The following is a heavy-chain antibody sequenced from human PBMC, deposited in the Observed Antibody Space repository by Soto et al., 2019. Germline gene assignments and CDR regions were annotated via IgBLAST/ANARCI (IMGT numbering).Heavy chain of an antibody. D-gene: IGHD5-12*01. V-gene: IGHV1-69*08. J-gene: IGHJ4*02. CDR2: IIPLLDIT. CDR3: VRDSPIGSTYSGYDGIDY. Sequence: QVQLVQSGAEVKKPGSSVKVSCKASGGTFSNDIITWVRQAPGQGLEWMGRIIPLLDITNYAQKFQGRVTITADKCTSTANMELNSRRSEDTAVYYCVRDSPIGSTYSGYDGIDYWGQGTLVTVSS. CDR1: GGTFSNDI.